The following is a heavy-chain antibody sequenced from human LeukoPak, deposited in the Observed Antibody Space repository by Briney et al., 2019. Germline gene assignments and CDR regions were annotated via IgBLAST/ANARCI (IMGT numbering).Heavy chain of an antibody. D-gene: IGHD3-22*01. CDR2: VSRNSDSK. CDR1: GYTFSSYG. V-gene: IGHV3-48*01. Sequence: GVTLRLSCAGTGYTFSSYGMNWVPHARAKGLEEGSSVSRNSDSKKYADSVRGRFTISRDNAKNSLHLQMNSLRAEGTAVYYCVISIYGYYLYMVVSGKGATVTVSS. J-gene: IGHJ6*03. CDR3: VISIYGYYLYMVV.